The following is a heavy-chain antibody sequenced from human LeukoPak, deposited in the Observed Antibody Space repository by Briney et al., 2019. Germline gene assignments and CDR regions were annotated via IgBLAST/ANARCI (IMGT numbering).Heavy chain of an antibody. V-gene: IGHV1-2*02. CDR1: GYTFTGYY. J-gene: IGHJ4*02. CDR2: INPNSGGT. Sequence: ASVKVSCKASGYTFTGYYLHWVRQAPGQGLEWMGWINPNSGGTYYSQKFQGRVTMTRDTSISTAYMEVSRLRSDDTAVYYCAMSHSLGGSQQLRALDYWGQGTLVTVSS. D-gene: IGHD6-13*01. CDR3: AMSHSLGGSQQLRALDY.